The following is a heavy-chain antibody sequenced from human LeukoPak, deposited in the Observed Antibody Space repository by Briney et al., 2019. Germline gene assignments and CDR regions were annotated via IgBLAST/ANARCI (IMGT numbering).Heavy chain of an antibody. CDR2: ISSSSSYI. CDR1: GFTFSSYS. CDR3: ARADSSGWLHLDY. J-gene: IGHJ4*02. D-gene: IGHD6-19*01. Sequence: GSLRLSCAASGFTFSSYSMNWARQAPGKGLEWVSSISSSSSYIYYADSVKGRFTISRDNAKNSLYLQMNSLRAEDTAVYYCARADSSGWLHLDYWGQGTLVTVSS. V-gene: IGHV3-21*01.